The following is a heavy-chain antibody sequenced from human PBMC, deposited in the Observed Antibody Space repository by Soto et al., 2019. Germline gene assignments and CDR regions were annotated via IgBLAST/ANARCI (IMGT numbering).Heavy chain of an antibody. Sequence: SVKVSCKASGGTFSSDSFSWVRQAPGQGLEWMGGTIPMFDTPIYAQKFQDRVTITADESTSTAYMQLSSLRSGDTAVYYCARSGGLDRDFNYWGQGSLVTVS. CDR2: TIPMFDTP. J-gene: IGHJ4*02. D-gene: IGHD2-15*01. CDR1: GGTFSSDS. CDR3: ARSGGLDRDFNY. V-gene: IGHV1-69*13.